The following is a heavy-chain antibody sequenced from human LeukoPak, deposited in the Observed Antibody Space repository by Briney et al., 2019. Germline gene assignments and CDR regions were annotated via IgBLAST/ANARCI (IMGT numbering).Heavy chain of an antibody. CDR2: IIPIFGTA. D-gene: IGHD2-2*01. V-gene: IGHV1-69*01. Sequence: SVKVSCKASGGTFSSYAISWVRQAPGQGLEWMGGIIPIFGTANYAQKFQGRVTITADESTSTAYMELSSLRSEDTAVYYCARVQYCSSTSCARGYFDYWGQGTLVTVSS. CDR3: ARVQYCSSTSCARGYFDY. CDR1: GGTFSSYA. J-gene: IGHJ4*02.